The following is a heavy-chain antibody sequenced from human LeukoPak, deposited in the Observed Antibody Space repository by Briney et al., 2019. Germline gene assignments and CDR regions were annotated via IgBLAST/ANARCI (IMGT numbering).Heavy chain of an antibody. CDR1: GYTFTNYN. Sequence: ASVKVSCKASGYTFTNYNINWVRQATGQGLEWMGWMNPTSGDTGCAQKFQGRVTITGNTSISTAYMELSSLRSEDTAVYYCARGRRQLVPGGDCWGQGTLVTVSS. D-gene: IGHD6-6*01. CDR3: ARGRRQLVPGGDC. V-gene: IGHV1-8*03. J-gene: IGHJ4*02. CDR2: MNPTSGDT.